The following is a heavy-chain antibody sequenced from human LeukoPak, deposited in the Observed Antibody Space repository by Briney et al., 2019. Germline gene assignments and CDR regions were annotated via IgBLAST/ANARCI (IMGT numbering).Heavy chain of an antibody. CDR3: ARLVVVVVAAPSDAFDI. CDR2: VDYRGNT. Sequence: SETLSLTCTISGGSISSYYWSWIRQPPGKGLEWIGYVDYRGNTNYNPSLKSRVTISIDTSKSLFSLKLNSVTAADTAVYYCARLVVVVVAAPSDAFDIWGQGTMVTVSS. J-gene: IGHJ3*02. D-gene: IGHD2-15*01. CDR1: GGSISSYY. V-gene: IGHV4-59*01.